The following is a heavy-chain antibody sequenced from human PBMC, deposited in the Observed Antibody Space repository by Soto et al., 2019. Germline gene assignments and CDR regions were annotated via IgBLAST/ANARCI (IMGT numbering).Heavy chain of an antibody. CDR2: ISGSGGST. Sequence: GGFLRLSCAASGFTFSSYAMSWVRQAPGKGLEWVSAISGSGGSTYYADSVKGRFTISRDNSKNTLYLQMNSLRAEDTAVYYCAKVYGPGSYYNPLGAFDIWGQGTMVTVSS. V-gene: IGHV3-23*01. CDR3: AKVYGPGSYYNPLGAFDI. CDR1: GFTFSSYA. J-gene: IGHJ3*02. D-gene: IGHD3-10*01.